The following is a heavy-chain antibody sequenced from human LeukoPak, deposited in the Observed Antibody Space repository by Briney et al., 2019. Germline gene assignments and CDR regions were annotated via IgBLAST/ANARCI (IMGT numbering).Heavy chain of an antibody. CDR1: GFTFSSYA. V-gene: IGHV3-23*01. J-gene: IGHJ4*02. CDR3: AKARSGSYPDPSYFDY. Sequence: PGGSLRLSCAASGFTFSSYAMSWVRQAPGKGLEWVSAISGSGGSTYYADSVKGRFTISRDNSKNTLYLQMNSLRAEDTAVYYCAKARSGSYPDPSYFDYWGQGTLVTVSS. D-gene: IGHD1-26*01. CDR2: ISGSGGST.